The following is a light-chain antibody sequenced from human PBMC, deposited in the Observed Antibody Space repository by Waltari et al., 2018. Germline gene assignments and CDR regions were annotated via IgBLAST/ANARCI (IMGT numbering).Light chain of an antibody. V-gene: IGLV3-19*01. Sequence: SSELTQDPAVSVALGQTVRITCQGDSPRRFYARWYQQRTGQAPILVLYGQNNRPSGIPDRFSGSTSGNTASLTITRAQAEDEGDYFCHSRDTTSTRLFGGGTRVTV. CDR2: GQN. CDR1: SPRRFY. CDR3: HSRDTTSTRL. J-gene: IGLJ2*01.